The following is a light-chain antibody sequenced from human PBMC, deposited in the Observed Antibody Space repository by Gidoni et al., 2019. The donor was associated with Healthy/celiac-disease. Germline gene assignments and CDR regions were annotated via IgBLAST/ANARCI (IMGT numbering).Light chain of an antibody. CDR1: ALPKQY. Sequence: YELTQPPAVSVSPGQTARITCSGDALPKQYAYWYQQKPGQAPVLVIYKDSERPSGIPERFSGSSSGTTVTLTISGVQAEDDADYYCQSADSSGTYVFGTGTKVTVL. CDR2: KDS. V-gene: IGLV3-25*03. J-gene: IGLJ1*01. CDR3: QSADSSGTYV.